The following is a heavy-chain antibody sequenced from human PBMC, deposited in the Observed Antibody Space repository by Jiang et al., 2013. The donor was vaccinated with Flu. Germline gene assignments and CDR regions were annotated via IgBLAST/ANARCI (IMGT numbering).Heavy chain of an antibody. V-gene: IGHV4-31*03. CDR2: IYYSGST. CDR1: GGSISSGGYY. J-gene: IGHJ5*02. CDR3: ARGVGYCSSTSCRRAYNWFDP. Sequence: PSQTLSLTCTVSGGSISSGGYYWSWIRQHPGKGLEWIGYIYYSGSTYYNPSLKSRVTISVDTSKNQFSLKLSSVTAADTAVYYCARGVGYCSSTSCRRAYNWFDPWGQGTLVTVSS. D-gene: IGHD2-2*01.